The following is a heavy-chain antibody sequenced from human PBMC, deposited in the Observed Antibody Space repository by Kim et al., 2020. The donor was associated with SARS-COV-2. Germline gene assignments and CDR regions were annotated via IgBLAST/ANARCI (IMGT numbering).Heavy chain of an antibody. Sequence: NPTYAQGFTGRFVFSLDTSVSTAYLQISGLKAEDTAVYYCARDNYGPIDYWGQGTLVTVSS. CDR3: ARDNYGPIDY. D-gene: IGHD3-10*01. V-gene: IGHV7-4-1*02. CDR2: NP. J-gene: IGHJ4*02.